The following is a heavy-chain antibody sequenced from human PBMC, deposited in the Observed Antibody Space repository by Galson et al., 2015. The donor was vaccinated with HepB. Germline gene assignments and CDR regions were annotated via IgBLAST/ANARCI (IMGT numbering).Heavy chain of an antibody. V-gene: IGHV3-48*02. CDR2: ISAGSTTR. J-gene: IGHJ6*02. Sequence: QAPGKGLEWVSYISAGSTTRYYAASVKGRFTISRDNTRNSVSLHMSSLRDEDTAVYYCARNPASYDYYNMDVWGQGTTVTVSS. D-gene: IGHD6-25*01. CDR3: ARNPASYDYYNMDV.